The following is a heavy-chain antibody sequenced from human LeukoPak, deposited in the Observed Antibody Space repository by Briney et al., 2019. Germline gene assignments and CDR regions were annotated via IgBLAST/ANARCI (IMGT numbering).Heavy chain of an antibody. Sequence: GRSLRLSRAASGFTFSNYGIHWVRQAPGKGLEWVAVISYDGNNKYYADSVKGRFTISRDNSKNTLFLQMNSLRAEDTAVYYCAKGVDYCSGGSCPADYWGPGTLVTVS. D-gene: IGHD2-15*01. CDR2: ISYDGNNK. V-gene: IGHV3-30*18. J-gene: IGHJ4*02. CDR3: AKGVDYCSGGSCPADY. CDR1: GFTFSNYG.